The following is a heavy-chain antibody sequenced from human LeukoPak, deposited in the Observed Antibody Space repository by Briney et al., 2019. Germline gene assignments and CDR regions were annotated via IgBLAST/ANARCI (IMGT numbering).Heavy chain of an antibody. D-gene: IGHD6-19*01. CDR2: IYYSGST. Sequence: SETLSLTCTVSGGSISSSSYYWGWIRQPPGKGLEWIGSIYYSGSTYYNPSLKGRVTISVDTSNNQFSLKLSSLTAADTAVYYCARGIPQWPARVDYWGQGTLVTVSS. CDR3: ARGIPQWPARVDY. CDR1: GGSISSSSYY. V-gene: IGHV4-39*07. J-gene: IGHJ4*02.